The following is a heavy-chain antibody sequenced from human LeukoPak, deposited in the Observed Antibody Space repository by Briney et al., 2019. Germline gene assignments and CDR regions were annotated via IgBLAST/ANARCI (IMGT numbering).Heavy chain of an antibody. D-gene: IGHD3-3*01. CDR1: GGSISSSSYY. Sequence: PSETLSLTCTVSGGSISSSSYYWGWIRQPPGKGLEWIGSIYYSGSTYYNPSLKSRVTISVDTSKNQFSLKLSSVTAADTAVYYCARHVPQYDFWSGYYKGGNWFDPWGQGTLVTVSS. CDR2: IYYSGST. CDR3: ARHVPQYDFWSGYYKGGNWFDP. J-gene: IGHJ5*02. V-gene: IGHV4-39*01.